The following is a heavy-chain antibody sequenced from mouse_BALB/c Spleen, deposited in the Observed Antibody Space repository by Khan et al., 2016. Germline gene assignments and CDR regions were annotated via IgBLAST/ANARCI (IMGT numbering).Heavy chain of an antibody. D-gene: IGHD1-1*01. J-gene: IGHJ2*01. Sequence: QVQLQQSGAELARPGASVKMSCKASGYSFTSYTMHWVKQRPGQGLEWLGFINPSSSYTNYNQNFKDKATLTADKSSSTAYMQLSSLTSEDSAVYVCARYSTTVVAPLDYWGQGTTLTVSS. V-gene: IGHV1-4*01. CDR3: ARYSTTVVAPLDY. CDR1: GYSFTSYT. CDR2: INPSSSYT.